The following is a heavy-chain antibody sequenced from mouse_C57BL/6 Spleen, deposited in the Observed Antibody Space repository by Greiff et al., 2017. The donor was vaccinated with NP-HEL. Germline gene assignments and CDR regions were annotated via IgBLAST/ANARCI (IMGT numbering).Heavy chain of an antibody. Sequence: VKLMESGPELVKPGASVKISCKASGYTFTDYYINWVKQRPGQGLEWIGWIFPGSGSTYYNEKFKGKATLTVDKSSSTAYMLLSSLTSEDSAVYFCANYDYDRTYWYFDVWGTGTTVTVSS. CDR3: ANYDYDRTYWYFDV. CDR2: IFPGSGST. CDR1: GYTFTDYY. V-gene: IGHV1-75*01. J-gene: IGHJ1*03. D-gene: IGHD2-4*01.